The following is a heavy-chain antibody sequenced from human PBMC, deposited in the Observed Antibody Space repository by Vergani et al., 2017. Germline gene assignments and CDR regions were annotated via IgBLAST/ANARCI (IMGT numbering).Heavy chain of an antibody. CDR3: ARGFDY. J-gene: IGHJ4*02. CDR1: GGSFSGYY. Sequence: QVQLQQWGAGLLKPSETLSLTCAVYGGSFSGYYWSWIRQPPGKGLEWIGYIYYSGSTNYTPSLKSRVTISVDTSKNQFSLKLSSVTAADTAVYYCARGFDYWGQGTLVTVSS. V-gene: IGHV4-34*11. CDR2: IYYSGST.